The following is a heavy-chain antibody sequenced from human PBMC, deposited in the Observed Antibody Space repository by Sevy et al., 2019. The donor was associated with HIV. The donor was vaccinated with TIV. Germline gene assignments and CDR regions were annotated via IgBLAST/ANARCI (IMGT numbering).Heavy chain of an antibody. CDR3: VREDMATTRGPFDY. V-gene: IGHV3-11*01. Sequence: GGSLRLSCAASGFTFSDYYMTWIRQAPGKGLEWVSYISSSGSTIYYADSVKGRFTISRDNAKNSLYLQMNSLRAEDTAVYYCVREDMATTRGPFDYWGQGTLVTVSS. D-gene: IGHD5-12*01. CDR1: GFTFSDYY. J-gene: IGHJ4*02. CDR2: ISSSGSTI.